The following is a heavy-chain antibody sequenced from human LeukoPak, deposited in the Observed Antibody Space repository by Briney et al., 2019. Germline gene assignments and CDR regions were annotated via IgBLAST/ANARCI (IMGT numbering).Heavy chain of an antibody. D-gene: IGHD3-10*01. CDR2: IKSKTDGGTT. V-gene: IGHV3-15*01. J-gene: IGHJ4*02. Sequence: GGSLRLSCAASGFTFSNAWMSWGRQAPGQGLERVGRIKSKTDGGTTDYAAPVKGRFTISRDDSKNTLYVQMNSLKTEDTAVYYFTTGPYDYGSGTYYHWGQGTLVTVSS. CDR3: TTGPYDYGSGTYYH. CDR1: GFTFSNAW.